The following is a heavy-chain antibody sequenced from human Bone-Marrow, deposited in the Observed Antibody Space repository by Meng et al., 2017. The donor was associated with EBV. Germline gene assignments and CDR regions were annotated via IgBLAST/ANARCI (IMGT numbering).Heavy chain of an antibody. CDR2: INHSGST. CDR3: ARPPTGRGSYLDY. J-gene: IGHJ4*02. V-gene: IGHV4-34*01. CDR1: GGSFSGYY. Sequence: QVPLQQWAAGMLKPSETLSLDCAVYGGSFSGYYWRWIRQPPGKGLEWIGEINHSGSTNYNPSLKSRVTISVDTSKNQFSLKLSSVTAADTAVYYCARPPTGRGSYLDYWGQGTLVTVSS. D-gene: IGHD3-16*01.